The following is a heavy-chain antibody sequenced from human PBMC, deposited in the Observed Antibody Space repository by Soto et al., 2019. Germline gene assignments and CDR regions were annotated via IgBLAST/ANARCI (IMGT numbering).Heavy chain of an antibody. V-gene: IGHV4-59*01. Sequence: QVHLQESGPGLVKPSETLSLTCTVTGGSISSYYWSWIRQPPGKGLECIGYIYYSGSTNYNPSLKSRVTISVDTSKNQFSLKLSSVTAADTVVYYCARGAERVAMPSGYWGQGTLVTVSS. CDR3: ARGAERVAMPSGY. D-gene: IGHD2-2*01. CDR2: IYYSGST. CDR1: GGSISSYY. J-gene: IGHJ4*02.